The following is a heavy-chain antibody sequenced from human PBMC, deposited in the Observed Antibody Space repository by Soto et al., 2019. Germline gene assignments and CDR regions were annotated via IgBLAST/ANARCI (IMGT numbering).Heavy chain of an antibody. Sequence: HPGGSLRLSCAASGFTFSSYAMSWVRQAPGKGLEWVSAISGSGGSTYYADSVKGRFTISRDNSKNTLYLQMNSLRAEDTAVYYCAKPEVGPTQYYFDYWGQGTLVTVSS. CDR2: ISGSGGST. D-gene: IGHD1-26*01. V-gene: IGHV3-23*01. J-gene: IGHJ4*02. CDR3: AKPEVGPTQYYFDY. CDR1: GFTFSSYA.